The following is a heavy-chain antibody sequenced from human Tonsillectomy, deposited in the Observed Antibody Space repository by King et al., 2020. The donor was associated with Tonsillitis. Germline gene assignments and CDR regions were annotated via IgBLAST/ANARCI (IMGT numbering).Heavy chain of an antibody. CDR1: GFNFSSYA. Sequence: QLVESGGRVVQPGRSLRLSCATSGFNFSSYALHWVRQAPGKGLEWVAIISYDGEIKYYADSVKGRFNISRDNTKNRLYLQMNSLRGDDAGVYYCAKTPQDGEIVPDYFDYWGQGTQVSVSS. V-gene: IGHV3-33*03. D-gene: IGHD4-17*01. J-gene: IGHJ4*02. CDR2: ISYDGEIK. CDR3: AKTPQDGEIVPDYFDY.